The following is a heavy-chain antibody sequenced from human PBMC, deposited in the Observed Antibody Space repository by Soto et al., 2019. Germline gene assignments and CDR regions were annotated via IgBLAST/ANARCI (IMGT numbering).Heavy chain of an antibody. J-gene: IGHJ3*01. CDR2: IYWDDDK. D-gene: IGHD3-10*01. V-gene: IGHV2-5*02. Sequence: QITLKESGPTLVKPTQTLTLTCTFSGFSLSTSGVGVGWIRQPPGKALEWLALIYWDDDKRYSPSLKSRLTIPKDNSKNQVVLTMTNMDPVDTAPYYCANRGSGDYSGALGVWGHGTMVPVSS. CDR1: GFSLSTSGVG. CDR3: ANRGSGDYSGALGV.